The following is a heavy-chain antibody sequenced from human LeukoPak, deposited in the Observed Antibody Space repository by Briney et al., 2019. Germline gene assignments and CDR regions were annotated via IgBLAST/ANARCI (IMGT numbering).Heavy chain of an antibody. CDR2: MNPNSGNT. Sequence: ASVKVSCKASGYTFTSYDINWVRQAPGQGLEWMGWMNPNSGNTGYAQKFQGRVTITRNTSISTAYMELSSLRSDDTAVYYCARVAPNRRYCSGGTCLNSFDYWGQGTLVTVSS. J-gene: IGHJ4*02. CDR1: GYTFTSYD. CDR3: ARVAPNRRYCSGGTCLNSFDY. D-gene: IGHD2-15*01. V-gene: IGHV1-8*03.